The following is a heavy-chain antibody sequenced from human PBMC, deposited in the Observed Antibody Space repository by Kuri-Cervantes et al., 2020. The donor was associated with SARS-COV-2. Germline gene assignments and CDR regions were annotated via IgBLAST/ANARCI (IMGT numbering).Heavy chain of an antibody. Sequence: GESLKISCAASGFTFSSYAMSWVRQAPGKGLEWVSAISGSGGSTYYADSVKGRFTISRDNSKNTLYLQMNSLRAEDTAVYYCAVGGAAASNDYYMDAWGKGTTVTVSS. J-gene: IGHJ6*03. D-gene: IGHD6-13*01. CDR3: AVGGAAASNDYYMDA. CDR2: ISGSGGST. V-gene: IGHV3-23*01. CDR1: GFTFSSYA.